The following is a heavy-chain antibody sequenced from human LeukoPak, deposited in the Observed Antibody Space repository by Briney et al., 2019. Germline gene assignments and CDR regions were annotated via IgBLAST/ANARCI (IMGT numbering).Heavy chain of an antibody. V-gene: IGHV3-74*01. D-gene: IGHD1-26*01. CDR1: GVTFSSYW. Sequence: VGSLRLSCAASGVTFSSYWMHWVRQAPGKGLVWVSRINSDGSSTNYADSVKGRFTISRDNAKNTLYMQMTSLRAEDTAVYYCARRNSGSYPYQFDPWGQGTLVTVSS. CDR3: ARRNSGSYPYQFDP. J-gene: IGHJ5*02. CDR2: INSDGSST.